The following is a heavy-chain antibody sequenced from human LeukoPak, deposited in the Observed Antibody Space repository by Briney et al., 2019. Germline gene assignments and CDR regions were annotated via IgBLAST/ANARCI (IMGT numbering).Heavy chain of an antibody. V-gene: IGHV3-23*01. CDR2: ISGSGDSA. D-gene: IGHD3-22*01. Sequence: GGSLRLSCAASGFTLATYAMSWVRQAPGKGLEWVSGISGSGDSAYYADSVKGRFTISRDNSKNTLYLQMNSLRAEDTAVYYCAKEIGAYYYDSSGFDAFDIWGQGTMVTVSS. J-gene: IGHJ3*02. CDR3: AKEIGAYYYDSSGFDAFDI. CDR1: GFTLATYA.